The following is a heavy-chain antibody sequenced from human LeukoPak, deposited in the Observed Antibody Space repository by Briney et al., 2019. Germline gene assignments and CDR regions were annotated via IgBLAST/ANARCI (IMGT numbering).Heavy chain of an antibody. D-gene: IGHD3-22*01. V-gene: IGHV4-34*01. Sequence: SETLSLTCAVYGGPFSGYYWNWIRQPPGKGLEWIGEINHSGSTNYNPSLKSRVTISVDTSKNQFSLKLSSVTAADTAVYYCARAEPTYYYDSSAYYFDYWGQGTLVTVSS. CDR1: GGPFSGYY. J-gene: IGHJ4*02. CDR3: ARAEPTYYYDSSAYYFDY. CDR2: INHSGST.